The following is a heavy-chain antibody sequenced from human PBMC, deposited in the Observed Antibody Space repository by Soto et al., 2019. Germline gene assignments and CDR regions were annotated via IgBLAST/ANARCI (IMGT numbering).Heavy chain of an antibody. CDR2: ISYDGSNK. D-gene: IGHD2-2*01. CDR3: ARGPGCSSMSCPYYFDY. CDR1: GFTFSSYG. Sequence: GGSLRLSCAASGFTFSSYGMHWVRQAPGKGLEWVAVISYDGSNKYYADSVKGRFTISRDNSKNTLYLQMNSLRAEDTAVYYCARGPGCSSMSCPYYFDYWGQGTLVTVSS. J-gene: IGHJ4*02. V-gene: IGHV3-30*03.